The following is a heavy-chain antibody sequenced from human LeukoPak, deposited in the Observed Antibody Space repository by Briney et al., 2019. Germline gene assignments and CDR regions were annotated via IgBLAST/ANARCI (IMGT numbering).Heavy chain of an antibody. V-gene: IGHV1-18*01. D-gene: IGHD3-16*01. CDR2: ISGNKGNT. Sequence: ASVKVSCKASGYRFSSYGITWVRQAPGQGLEWMGWISGNKGNTNYAQKFQGRVTMTIDTSTTTAYMGVRSLRSDDTAVYYCAREGLEYYGMDVWGQGTTVTVSS. CDR3: AREGLEYYGMDV. CDR1: GYRFSSYG. J-gene: IGHJ6*02.